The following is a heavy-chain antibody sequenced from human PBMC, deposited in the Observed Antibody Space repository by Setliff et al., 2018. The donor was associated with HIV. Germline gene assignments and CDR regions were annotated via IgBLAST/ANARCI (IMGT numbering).Heavy chain of an antibody. J-gene: IGHJ3*01. D-gene: IGHD3-3*01. Sequence: PSETLSLTCTVSGGSLSNHYWSRLRQSPKNGLEWIGYVYYSGSTNYKPSFKSRVSISVDTSRNQFSLNLTSLTTADTAMYYCARSYYDFWNGLPRSFDVWGQGTMVTVPS. V-gene: IGHV4-59*11. CDR2: VYYSGST. CDR3: ARSYYDFWNGLPRSFDV. CDR1: GGSLSNHY.